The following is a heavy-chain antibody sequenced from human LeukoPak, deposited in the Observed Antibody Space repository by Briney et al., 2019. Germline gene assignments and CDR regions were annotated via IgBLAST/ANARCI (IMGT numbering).Heavy chain of an antibody. CDR3: AREMHSSGYYRKPFDY. V-gene: IGHV1-69*06. J-gene: IGHJ4*02. Sequence: ASVKVSCKASGGTFSSYAISWVRQAPGQGLEWMGGIIPIFGTANYAQKFQGRVTITADKSTSTAYMELSSLRSEDTAVYYCAREMHSSGYYRKPFDYWGQGTLVTVSS. CDR1: GGTFSSYA. CDR2: IIPIFGTA. D-gene: IGHD3-22*01.